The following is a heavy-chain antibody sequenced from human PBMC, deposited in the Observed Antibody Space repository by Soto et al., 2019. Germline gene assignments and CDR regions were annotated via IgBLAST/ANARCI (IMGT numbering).Heavy chain of an antibody. V-gene: IGHV4-34*01. Sequence: SETLSLTCAVYGGSFSGYYWSWIRQPPGKGLEWIGEINHSGSTNYNPSLKSRVTISVDTSKNQFSLKLSSVTAADTAVYYCARGLGYGDSDDYWGQGTLVTVSS. CDR3: ARGLGYGDSDDY. J-gene: IGHJ4*02. D-gene: IGHD4-17*01. CDR2: INHSGST. CDR1: GGSFSGYY.